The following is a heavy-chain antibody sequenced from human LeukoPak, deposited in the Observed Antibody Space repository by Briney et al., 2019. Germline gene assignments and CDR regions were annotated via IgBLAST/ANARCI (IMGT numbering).Heavy chain of an antibody. CDR1: GYTFTGYY. Sequence: ASVKVSCKASGYTFTGYYMHWVRQAPGQGLEWMGRINPNSGGTNYAQKFQGRVTMTRDTSISTAYMELSRLRSDETAVYYWAGWGKDSSGTKNYWGQGTLVTVSS. J-gene: IGHJ4*02. V-gene: IGHV1-2*06. D-gene: IGHD3-22*01. CDR2: INPNSGGT. CDR3: AGWGKDSSGTKNY.